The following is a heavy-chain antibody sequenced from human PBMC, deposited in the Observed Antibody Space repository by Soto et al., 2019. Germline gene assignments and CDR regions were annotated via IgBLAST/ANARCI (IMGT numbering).Heavy chain of an antibody. Sequence: SETLSLTCTVSGGSISSSSYYWGWIRQPPGKGLEWIGSIYYSGSTYYNPSLKSRVTISVDTSKNQFSLKLSSVTAADTAVYYCARGGDGYHSRHYYYGMDVWGEGTTVTVSS. CDR3: ARGGDGYHSRHYYYGMDV. CDR2: IYYSGST. CDR1: GGSISSSSYY. V-gene: IGHV4-39*01. J-gene: IGHJ6*02. D-gene: IGHD5-12*01.